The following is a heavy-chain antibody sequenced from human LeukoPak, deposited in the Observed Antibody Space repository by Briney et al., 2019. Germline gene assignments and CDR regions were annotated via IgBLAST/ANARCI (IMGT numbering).Heavy chain of an antibody. CDR3: AKDPRRYSRTGGYFDY. Sequence: GGSLRLSCAASGFTFSSYNMTWVRQAPGKGLEWVSSISTSSSYIYYTDSVKGRFTISRDNSKNTLYLQMNSLRAEDTAVYYCAKDPRRYSRTGGYFDYWGQGTLVTVSS. CDR1: GFTFSSYN. D-gene: IGHD6-13*01. CDR2: ISTSSSYI. J-gene: IGHJ4*02. V-gene: IGHV3-21*01.